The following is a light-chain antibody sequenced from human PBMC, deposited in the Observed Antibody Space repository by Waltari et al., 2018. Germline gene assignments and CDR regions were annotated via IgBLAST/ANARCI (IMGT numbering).Light chain of an antibody. Sequence: EIVLTQSPATLSLSPGERATLSCRASQTVSRYLAWYQQKPGQTPRLLIYDASNRATGIPARFSGSGSGTDFTLTISSLEPEDFAVYYCQQFYSTPYTFGQGTKLEIK. CDR3: QQFYSTPYT. V-gene: IGKV3-11*01. CDR2: DAS. J-gene: IGKJ2*01. CDR1: QTVSRY.